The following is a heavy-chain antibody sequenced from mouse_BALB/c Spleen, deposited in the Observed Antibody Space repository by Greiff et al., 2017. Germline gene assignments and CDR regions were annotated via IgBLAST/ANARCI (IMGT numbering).Heavy chain of an antibody. CDR2: IDPYDSET. Sequence: QVHVKQPGAELVRPGASVKLSCKASGYTFTSYWMNWVKQRPEQGLEWIGRIDPYDSETHYNQKFKDKAILTVDKSSSTAYMQLSSLTSEDSAVYYCARAGNSAWFAYWGQGTLVTVSA. CDR1: GYTFTSYW. CDR3: ARAGNSAWFAY. D-gene: IGHD2-1*01. J-gene: IGHJ3*01. V-gene: IGHV1-52*01.